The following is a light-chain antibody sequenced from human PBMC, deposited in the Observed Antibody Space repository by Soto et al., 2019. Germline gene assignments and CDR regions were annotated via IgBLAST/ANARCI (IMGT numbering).Light chain of an antibody. J-gene: IGKJ1*01. V-gene: IGKV1-5*03. Sequence: DIQMTQSPSTLSGSVGDRVTITCRASQTISSWLAWYQQKTGKAPKLLIYKASTLKSGVPSRFSGSGSGTEFTITISSLQPDDFATYYCQHYNSYSEAFGQGTKVELK. CDR2: KAS. CDR3: QHYNSYSEA. CDR1: QTISSW.